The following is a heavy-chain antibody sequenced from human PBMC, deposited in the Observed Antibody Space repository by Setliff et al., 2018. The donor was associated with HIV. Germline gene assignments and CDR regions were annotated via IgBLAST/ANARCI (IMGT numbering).Heavy chain of an antibody. CDR2: INPNSGDT. J-gene: IGHJ6*03. CDR1: GYTFTGYY. D-gene: IGHD3-16*01. CDR3: ARVEAFGGVSYSYYYMDV. V-gene: IGHV1-2*02. Sequence: ASVKVSCKASGYTFTGYYIHWVRQAPGQGLEWMGWINPNSGDTNYAQNFQGRVTMTRDTSISTAYMELRSLRSDDTAVYYCARVEAFGGVSYSYYYMDVWGKGTTVTVSS.